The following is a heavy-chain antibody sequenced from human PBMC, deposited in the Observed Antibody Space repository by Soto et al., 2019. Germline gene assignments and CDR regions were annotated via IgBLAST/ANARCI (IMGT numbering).Heavy chain of an antibody. D-gene: IGHD5-18*01. CDR1: GFTFSSFA. CDR3: AKDHSKSRGSYHYYFDY. Sequence: SLRLSCAASGFTFSSFAMSWVRQAPGKGLQWVSAISSSGGNTYYADSVKGRFTISRDNSKNTLFLQMSSLRAEDTAVYYCAKDHSKSRGSYHYYFDYWGQGTLVTVSS. CDR2: ISSSGGNT. V-gene: IGHV3-23*01. J-gene: IGHJ4*02.